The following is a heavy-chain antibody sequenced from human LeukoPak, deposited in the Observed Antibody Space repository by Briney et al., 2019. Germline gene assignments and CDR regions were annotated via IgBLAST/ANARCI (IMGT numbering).Heavy chain of an antibody. V-gene: IGHV3-33*01. CDR1: GFAFSSYG. D-gene: IGHD3-10*01. CDR3: VRGPYGSGSYR. CDR2: IWYDGSNQ. J-gene: IGHJ4*02. Sequence: TGGSLRLSCAASGFAFSSYGMHWVRQAPGKGLEWVAAIWYDGSNQYYADSVKGRFTISRDNSKNTLYLQMNSLRAEDTAVYYCVRGPYGSGSYRWGRGTLVTVSA.